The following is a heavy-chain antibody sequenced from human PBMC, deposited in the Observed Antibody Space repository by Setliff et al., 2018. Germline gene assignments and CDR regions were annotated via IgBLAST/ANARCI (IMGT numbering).Heavy chain of an antibody. D-gene: IGHD2-15*01. CDR2: IIPIFGTA. Sequence: SVKVSCKASGGTFSSYDISWVRQAPGQGLEWMGRIIPIFGTANYAQKFQGRVTITADESTSTAYMELSSLRSEDTAVYYCARASVASKLGFYYYVMDVWGQGTTVTVSS. CDR3: ARASVASKLGFYYYVMDV. V-gene: IGHV1-69*13. J-gene: IGHJ6*02. CDR1: GGTFSSYD.